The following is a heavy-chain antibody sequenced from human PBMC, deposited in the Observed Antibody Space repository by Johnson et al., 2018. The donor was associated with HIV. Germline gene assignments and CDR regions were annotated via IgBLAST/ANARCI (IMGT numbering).Heavy chain of an antibody. CDR3: ARGVGSGWYFEIGDDAFDI. D-gene: IGHD6-19*01. J-gene: IGHJ3*02. CDR2: ISSSGSTL. V-gene: IGHV3-11*04. CDR1: GFTFSDYY. Sequence: QVQLVASGGGLVNPGGSLRLSCAASGFTFSDYYMSWIRPAPGTGLAWVSYISSSGSTLYSADSVKGRFTISRDNAKNSLYLQLNSLRADDTAVYYCARGVGSGWYFEIGDDAFDIWGQGTMVTVSS.